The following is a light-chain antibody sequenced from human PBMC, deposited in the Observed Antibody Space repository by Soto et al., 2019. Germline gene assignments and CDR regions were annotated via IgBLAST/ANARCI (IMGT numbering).Light chain of an antibody. CDR1: TGAVTSGHY. CDR3: LLSYSGTRV. Sequence: QAVVTQEPSLPVSTGGTVTLTCGSSTGAVTSGHYPYWIQQKPGQAPRTVIYDTTNKHSWTPARFSGSVLGGKAALTLSGAQPEDEADYYCLLSYSGTRVFGGGTKLTVL. V-gene: IGLV7-46*01. J-gene: IGLJ2*01. CDR2: DTT.